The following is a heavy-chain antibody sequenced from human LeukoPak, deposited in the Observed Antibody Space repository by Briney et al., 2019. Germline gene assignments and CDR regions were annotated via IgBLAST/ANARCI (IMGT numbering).Heavy chain of an antibody. Sequence: SGGSLRLSCAPSGFTFSSSDMHWGRRATEKGLEWVSTIGKAGDTYNPGFVKGRFTISKENAKNSLYRQMNSLRAGDTAVYYCARRTAGAYDVWGQGTMVTVSS. V-gene: IGHV3-13*04. CDR1: GFTFSSSD. J-gene: IGHJ3*01. CDR3: ARRTAGAYDV. CDR2: IGKAGDT.